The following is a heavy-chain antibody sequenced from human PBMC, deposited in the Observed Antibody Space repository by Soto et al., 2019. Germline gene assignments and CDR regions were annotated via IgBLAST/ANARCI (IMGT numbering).Heavy chain of an antibody. CDR3: ARGSDYDSRGYYSVFDY. CDR1: GGTFSSYA. Sequence: QVQLVQSGAEVKKPGSSVKVSCKASGGTFSSYAISWVRQAPGQGREWMGGIIPIFGTANYAQKVQGRVTITADKSTSTGYMELSSLRSEDTAVYYCARGSDYDSRGYYSVFDYWVQGTLVTVFS. D-gene: IGHD3-22*01. V-gene: IGHV1-69*06. CDR2: IIPIFGTA. J-gene: IGHJ4*02.